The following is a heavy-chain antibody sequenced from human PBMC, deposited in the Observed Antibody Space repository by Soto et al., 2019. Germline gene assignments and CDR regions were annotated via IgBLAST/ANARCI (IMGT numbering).Heavy chain of an antibody. CDR3: ATGSTVRIGYYYGMDV. CDR1: GGSFSGYY. D-gene: IGHD4-4*01. CDR2: INHSGST. Sequence: QVQLQQWGAGLLKPSETLSLTCAVYGGSFSGYYWSWIRQPPGKGLEWIGEINHSGSTNYNPSLKSLVTISVDTSKNQFSLKLSSVTAADTAVYYCATGSTVRIGYYYGMDVWGQGTTVTVSS. J-gene: IGHJ6*02. V-gene: IGHV4-34*01.